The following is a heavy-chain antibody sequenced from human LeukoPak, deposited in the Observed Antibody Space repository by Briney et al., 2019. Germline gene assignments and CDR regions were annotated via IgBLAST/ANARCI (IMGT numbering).Heavy chain of an antibody. D-gene: IGHD6-19*01. Sequence: GASVKVSCKASGGTFSSYAISWVRQAPGQGLEWMGGIIPIFGTANYAQKFQGRVTITADESTSTAYMELSSLRSEDTAVYYCARDGGLSSSGWYPRYYYGMDVWGQGTTVTVSS. J-gene: IGHJ6*02. CDR2: IIPIFGTA. CDR1: GGTFSSYA. CDR3: ARDGGLSSSGWYPRYYYGMDV. V-gene: IGHV1-69*13.